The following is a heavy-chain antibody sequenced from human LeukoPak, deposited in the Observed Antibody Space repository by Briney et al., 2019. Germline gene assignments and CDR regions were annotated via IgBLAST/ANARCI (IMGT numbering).Heavy chain of an antibody. Sequence: ASVKVSCKASRHTFTGYYMHWVRQAPGQGLEWMGWINPNSGGTKYAQQFLGRVTMTTDTSISTAYMQLSSLRSDDTAVYYCASPDYYDSGSYKFDPWGQGTLVTVSS. J-gene: IGHJ5*02. CDR3: ASPDYYDSGSYKFDP. CDR2: INPNSGGT. D-gene: IGHD3-10*01. V-gene: IGHV1-2*02. CDR1: RHTFTGYY.